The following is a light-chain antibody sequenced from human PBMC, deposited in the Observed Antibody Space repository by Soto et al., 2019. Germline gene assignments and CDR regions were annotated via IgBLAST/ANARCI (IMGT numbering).Light chain of an antibody. Sequence: EIVMTQSPATLSVSPGERATLSCRASQSVSGNLAWYQQKPGQAPRLLIYGASTRATGIPARFSGSGSGTEFTLTISSPQSEDFAVYYCQQYNNWPPFTFGPGTKVDIK. CDR1: QSVSGN. J-gene: IGKJ3*01. CDR3: QQYNNWPPFT. CDR2: GAS. V-gene: IGKV3-15*01.